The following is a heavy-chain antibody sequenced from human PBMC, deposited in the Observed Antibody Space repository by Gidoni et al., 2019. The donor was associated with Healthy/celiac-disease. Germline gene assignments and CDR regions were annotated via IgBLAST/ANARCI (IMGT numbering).Heavy chain of an antibody. D-gene: IGHD3-22*01. CDR3: AYDSSGYYSYYYYGMDV. V-gene: IGHV1-18*01. CDR2: ISAYNGNT. CDR1: GYTFTSYG. Sequence: QVQLVQSGAEVKKPGASVKVSCKASGYTFTSYGISWVRQAPGQGLEWMGWISAYNGNTNYAQKLQGRVTMTTDTSTSTAYMELRSLRSDDTAVYYCAYDSSGYYSYYYYGMDVWGQGTTVTVSS. J-gene: IGHJ6*02.